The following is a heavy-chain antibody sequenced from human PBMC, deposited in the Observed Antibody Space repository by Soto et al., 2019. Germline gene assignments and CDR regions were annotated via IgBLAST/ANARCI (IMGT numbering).Heavy chain of an antibody. CDR2: ISGSGGST. J-gene: IGHJ6*02. D-gene: IGHD6-19*01. Sequence: PGGSLRLSCAASGFTFSSYAMSWVRQAPGKGLEWVSAISGSGGSTYYADSVKGRFTISRDNSKNTLYLQMNSLRAEDTAVYYCAKDLAVAGTTPDYGMDVWGQGTTVTVSS. CDR1: GFTFSSYA. CDR3: AKDLAVAGTTPDYGMDV. V-gene: IGHV3-23*01.